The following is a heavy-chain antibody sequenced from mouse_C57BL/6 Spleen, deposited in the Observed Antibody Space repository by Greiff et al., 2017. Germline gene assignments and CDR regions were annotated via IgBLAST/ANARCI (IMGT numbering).Heavy chain of an antibody. Sequence: QVQLQQSGAELAKPGASVKLSCKASGYTFTSYWMHWVKQRPGQGLEWIGYINPSSGYTKYNQKFKDKATLTADNSSSTAYMQLSSLTYEDSAVYYCAREAYDYDGGRFAYWGQGTLVTVSA. V-gene: IGHV1-7*01. CDR3: AREAYDYDGGRFAY. CDR2: INPSSGYT. D-gene: IGHD2-4*01. J-gene: IGHJ3*01. CDR1: GYTFTSYW.